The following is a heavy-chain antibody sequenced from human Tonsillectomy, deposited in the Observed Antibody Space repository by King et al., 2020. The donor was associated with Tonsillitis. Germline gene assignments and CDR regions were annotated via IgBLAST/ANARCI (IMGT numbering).Heavy chain of an antibody. CDR3: AKDLHVLRYFDWLLEY. D-gene: IGHD3-9*01. J-gene: IGHJ4*02. CDR2: ISYDESNK. Sequence: VQLVESGGGVVQPGRSLRLSCAASGFTFSSYGMLWVRQAPGKGLEWVAVISYDESNKYYADSVKGRLTISRDNSKNTLYLQMNSLRAEDTAVYYCAKDLHVLRYFDWLLEYWGQGTLVTVSS. V-gene: IGHV3-30*18. CDR1: GFTFSSYG.